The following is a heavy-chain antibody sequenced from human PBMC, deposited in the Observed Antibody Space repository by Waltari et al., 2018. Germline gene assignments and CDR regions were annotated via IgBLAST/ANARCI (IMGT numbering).Heavy chain of an antibody. Sequence: QVQLQASGPGLVKPSETLSLTCAVSGYSISRGSYWGWIRQPPGKGLEWVAVISYDGSNKYYADSVKGRFTISRDNSKNTLYLQMNSLRAEDTAVYYCARDQGDYGDYVPSFDYWGQGTLVTVSS. CDR3: ARDQGDYGDYVPSFDY. CDR2: ISYDGSNK. D-gene: IGHD4-17*01. CDR1: GYSISRGS. V-gene: IGHV3-30-3*01. J-gene: IGHJ4*02.